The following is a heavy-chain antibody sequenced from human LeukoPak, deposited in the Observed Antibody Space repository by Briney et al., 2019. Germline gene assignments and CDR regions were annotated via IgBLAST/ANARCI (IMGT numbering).Heavy chain of an antibody. V-gene: IGHV4-4*02. CDR1: GGSISNNNW. CDR3: ARGEERGSGTVHFDY. J-gene: IGHJ4*02. D-gene: IGHD3-10*01. Sequence: SETLSLTCAVSGGSISNNNWWSWVRQPPGMGLEWIGEIYHGGSTDYNPSLKSRVTMSVDRSKNQFSLKLSSVTAADTAVYYCARGEERGSGTVHFDYWGQGTLVTVSS. CDR2: IYHGGST.